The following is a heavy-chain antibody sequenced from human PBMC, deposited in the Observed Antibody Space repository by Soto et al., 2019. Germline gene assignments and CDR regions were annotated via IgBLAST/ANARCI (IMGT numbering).Heavy chain of an antibody. CDR1: GFTFSSYG. CDR2: IWYDGSNK. CDR3: ARDGEPVRGVITPYYYYMDV. Sequence: GGSLRLSCAASGFTFSSYGMHWVRQAPGKGLEWVAVIWYDGSNKYYADSVKGRFTISRDNSKNTLYLQMNSLRAEDTAVYYCARDGEPVRGVITPYYYYMDVWGKGTTVTVSS. D-gene: IGHD3-10*01. J-gene: IGHJ6*03. V-gene: IGHV3-33*01.